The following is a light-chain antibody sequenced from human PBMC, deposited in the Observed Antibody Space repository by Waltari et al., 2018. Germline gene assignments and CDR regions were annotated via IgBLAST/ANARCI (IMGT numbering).Light chain of an antibody. CDR2: EVS. Sequence: QSALTPPASVSGSPGQSITLSCTGSSTDVCSYHLVSWYKQHPGEAPTLILYEVSKRPSGVSDRFSGSKSGNTASLTISGLRAEDEADYYCCSYGGASARLFGGGTKLTVL. V-gene: IGLV2-23*02. CDR3: CSYGGASARL. CDR1: STDVCSYHL. J-gene: IGLJ2*01.